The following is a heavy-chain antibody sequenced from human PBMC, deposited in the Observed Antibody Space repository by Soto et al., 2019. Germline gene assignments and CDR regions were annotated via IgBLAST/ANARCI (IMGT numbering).Heavy chain of an antibody. V-gene: IGHV4-39*01. D-gene: IGHD3-3*01. CDR2: IDYSGNI. CDR1: GGSITSSGSA. Sequence: PSETLSLTCNASGGSITSSGSAWGWIRQSPGKGLEWIGTIDYSGNIYYIPSLKSRITISVDTSKNQISLKLSSVTAADTAVYYCARVLLPENYDFWSGPLNYYYYYYMDVWGKGTTVTVSS. J-gene: IGHJ6*03. CDR3: ARVLLPENYDFWSGPLNYYYYYYMDV.